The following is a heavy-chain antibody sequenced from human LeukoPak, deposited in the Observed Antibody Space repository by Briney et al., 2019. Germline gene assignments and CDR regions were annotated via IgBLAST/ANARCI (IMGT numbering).Heavy chain of an antibody. CDR1: GGSISSSNW. D-gene: IGHD3-10*01. CDR2: IYHSGST. CDR3: ARGGVLWFGELQNWFDP. J-gene: IGHJ5*02. Sequence: PSETLSLTCAVSGGSISSSNWWSWVRQPPGKGLEWIGEIYHSGSTNYNPSLKSRVTISVDTSKNQFSLKLSSVTAADTAVYYCARGGVLWFGELQNWFDPWGQGTLVTVSS. V-gene: IGHV4-4*02.